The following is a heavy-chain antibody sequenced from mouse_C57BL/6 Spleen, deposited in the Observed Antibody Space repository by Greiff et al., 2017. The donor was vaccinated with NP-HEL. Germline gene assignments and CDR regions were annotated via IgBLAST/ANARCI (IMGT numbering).Heavy chain of an antibody. V-gene: IGHV4-1*01. J-gene: IGHJ1*03. CDR1: GIDFSRYW. D-gene: IGHD1-1*01. CDR2: INPDSSTI. CDR3: ATIHYDSSYWYFDV. Sequence: EASGIDFSRYWMSWVRRAPGKGLEWTGEINPDSSTINYAPSLKDKFIISRDNAKNTLYLQMSKVRSEDTALYYCATIHYDSSYWYFDVWGTGTTVTVSS.